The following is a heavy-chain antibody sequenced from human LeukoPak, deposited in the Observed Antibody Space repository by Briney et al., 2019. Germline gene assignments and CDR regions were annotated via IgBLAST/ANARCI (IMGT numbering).Heavy chain of an antibody. CDR2: IYYSGST. CDR1: GGSISSYY. D-gene: IGHD3-16*01. Sequence: PSETLSLTCTVSGGSISSYYWSWIRQPPGKGLEWIGYIYYSGSTNYNPSLKSRVTISVDTSKNQFPLKLSSVTAADTAVYYCARGSGGVFRSSTFDYWGQGTLVTVSS. CDR3: ARGSGGVFRSSTFDY. V-gene: IGHV4-59*01. J-gene: IGHJ4*02.